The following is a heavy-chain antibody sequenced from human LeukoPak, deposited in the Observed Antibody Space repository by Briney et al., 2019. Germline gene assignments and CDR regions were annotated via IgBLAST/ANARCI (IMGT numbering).Heavy chain of an antibody. Sequence: GASVKVSCKASGGTFSSYAISWVRQAPGQGLEWMGRIIPILGIANYAQKFQGRVTITADKSTSTAYMELSSLRSEDTAVYYCARVQQLPKLGGIGHYYHGMDVWGQGTTVTVSS. CDR2: IIPILGIA. J-gene: IGHJ6*02. CDR3: ARVQQLPKLGGIGHYYHGMDV. V-gene: IGHV1-69*04. CDR1: GGTFSSYA. D-gene: IGHD6-13*01.